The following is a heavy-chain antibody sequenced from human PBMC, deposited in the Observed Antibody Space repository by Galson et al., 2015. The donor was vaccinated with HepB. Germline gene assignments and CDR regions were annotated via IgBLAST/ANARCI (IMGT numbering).Heavy chain of an antibody. CDR2: ISAYNGNT. CDR1: GYTFTSYG. V-gene: IGHV1-18*01. D-gene: IGHD6-13*01. Sequence: SVKVSCKASGYTFTSYGISWVRQAPGQGLEWMGWISAYNGNTNYAQKLQGRVTMTTDTSTSTAYMELRSLRSDDTAVYYCARGPQYSMAAAGTPDYWGQGTLVTVSS. CDR3: ARGPQYSMAAAGTPDY. J-gene: IGHJ4*02.